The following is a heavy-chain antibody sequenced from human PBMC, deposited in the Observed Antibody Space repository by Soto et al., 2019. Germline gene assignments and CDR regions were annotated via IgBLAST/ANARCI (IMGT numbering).Heavy chain of an antibody. D-gene: IGHD3-22*01. V-gene: IGHV3-30*18. Sequence: GGSLRLSCAASGFAFSSYGMHWVRQAPGKGLEWVAVISYDGSNKYYADSVKGRFTISRDNSKNTLYLQMNSLRAEDTAVYYCAKDRYYYDSSGYYYSRVYTRPPFYYYYGMDVWGQGTTFTV. CDR2: ISYDGSNK. CDR1: GFAFSSYG. CDR3: AKDRYYYDSSGYYYSRVYTRPPFYYYYGMDV. J-gene: IGHJ6*02.